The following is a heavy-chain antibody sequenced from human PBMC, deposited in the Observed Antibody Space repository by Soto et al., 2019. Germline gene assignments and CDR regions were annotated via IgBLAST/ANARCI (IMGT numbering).Heavy chain of an antibody. V-gene: IGHV1-69*02. CDR2: IFPLTDIP. CDR1: GGTFRNYP. Sequence: QVQLVQSGTEVKKPGSSVKVSCKASGGTFRNYPINWVRQAPGQGLEWMGSIFPLTDIPDYAQNFQARLTISADKSRSTAYRELSSLTSDDTAMYFGARGPLVVLNYFESWGQGTLVTVSS. J-gene: IGHJ4*02. CDR3: ARGPLVVLNYFES.